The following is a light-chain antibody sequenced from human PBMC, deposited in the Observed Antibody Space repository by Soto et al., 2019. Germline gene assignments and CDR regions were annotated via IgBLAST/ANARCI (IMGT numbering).Light chain of an antibody. CDR1: SSNIGNNY. CDR2: ENN. V-gene: IGLV1-51*02. Sequence: QSVLTQPPSVSAAPGQKVTISCSGSSSNIGNNYVSWYQQLPGTAPKLLIYENNKRRSGIPDRFSGSKSGTSATLGITGLQTGDEADYYCGTWDSSLSARVFGGGTKLTVL. CDR3: GTWDSSLSARV. J-gene: IGLJ3*02.